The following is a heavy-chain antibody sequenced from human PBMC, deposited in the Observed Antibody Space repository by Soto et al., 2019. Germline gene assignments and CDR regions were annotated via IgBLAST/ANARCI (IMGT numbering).Heavy chain of an antibody. CDR3: ARTPVPTTVTTLTYYYYYGMDV. CDR1: GYSFTSYW. D-gene: IGHD4-17*01. CDR2: IDPSDSYT. Sequence: PGESLKISCKGSGYSFTSYWISWVRQMPGKGLEWMGRIDPSDSYTNYSPSFQGHVTISADKSISTAYLQWSSLKASDTAMYYCARTPVPTTVTTLTYYYYYGMDVWGQGTTVTVSS. V-gene: IGHV5-10-1*01. J-gene: IGHJ6*02.